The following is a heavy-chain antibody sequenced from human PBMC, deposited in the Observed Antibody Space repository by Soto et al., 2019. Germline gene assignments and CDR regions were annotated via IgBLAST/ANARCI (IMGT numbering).Heavy chain of an antibody. J-gene: IGHJ4*02. CDR3: ERRRDAYTVFDY. Sequence: QVQLQESGPGLVKPSETLSLTCTVSGGSISSYYWSWIRQPPGKGLEWIGNIFYSGSTNYNPSLKSRVTISVDTSKNPFSLKLSSVTAADTAVYYCERRRDAYTVFDYWGQGTLVTVSS. CDR2: IFYSGST. D-gene: IGHD2-2*01. V-gene: IGHV4-59*08. CDR1: GGSISSYY.